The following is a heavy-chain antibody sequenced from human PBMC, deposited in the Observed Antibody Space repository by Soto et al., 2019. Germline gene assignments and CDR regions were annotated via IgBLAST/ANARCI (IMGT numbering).Heavy chain of an antibody. J-gene: IGHJ4*02. CDR1: GFTFSSYS. V-gene: IGHV3-48*02. CDR3: ARGVVGIDY. CDR2: ISSSSSTI. Sequence: EVQLVESGGGLVQPGGSLRLSCAASGFTFSSYSMNWVRQAPGKGLEWVSYISSSSSTIYYADSVKGRFTIARDNAKNSLYRQMNSLRDDDTAVYYCARGVVGIDYWGQGTLVTVSS.